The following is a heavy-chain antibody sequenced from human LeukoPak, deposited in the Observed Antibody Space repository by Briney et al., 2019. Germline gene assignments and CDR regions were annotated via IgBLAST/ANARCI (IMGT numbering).Heavy chain of an antibody. CDR1: GGPISTSYF. J-gene: IGHJ5*02. CDR2: TDYSGTT. CDR3: ARVSGWKFDP. D-gene: IGHD6-19*01. V-gene: IGHV4-39*07. Sequence: SETLSLTCTVSGGPISTSYFWGWVRQPPGKGLEWIGTTDYSGTTYYNPSLQSRVTISVDTSKNQFSLKLSSVTAADTAVYYCARVSGWKFDPWGQGTLVTVSS.